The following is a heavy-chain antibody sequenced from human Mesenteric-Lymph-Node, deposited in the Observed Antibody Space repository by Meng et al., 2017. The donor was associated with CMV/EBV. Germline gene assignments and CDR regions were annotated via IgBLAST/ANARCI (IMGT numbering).Heavy chain of an antibody. CDR1: GFTFSSYA. D-gene: IGHD3-9*01. CDR3: ARGLGHFDWFYGMDV. V-gene: IGHV3-23*01. CDR2: ISGSGGST. Sequence: GESLKISCAASGFTFSSYAMSWVRQAPGKGLEWVSAISGSGGSTYYADSVKGRFTISRDNSKNTLYLQMNSLRAGDTAVYYCARGLGHFDWFYGMDVWGQGTTVTVSS. J-gene: IGHJ6*02.